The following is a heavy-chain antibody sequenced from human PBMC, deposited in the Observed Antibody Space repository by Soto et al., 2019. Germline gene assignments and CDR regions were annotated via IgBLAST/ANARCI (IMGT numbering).Heavy chain of an antibody. Sequence: GASVKVSCKASGYTFTGYYMPWVRQAPGQGLEWMGWINPNSGGTNYAQQFQGWVTMTRDTSISTAYMDLNRLRSDDTAVYYCARGRRAYSGYYGYYFDFRGQGTLVTV. CDR3: ARGRRAYSGYYGYYFDF. CDR2: INPNSGGT. J-gene: IGHJ4*02. CDR1: GYTFTGYY. D-gene: IGHD5-12*01. V-gene: IGHV1-2*04.